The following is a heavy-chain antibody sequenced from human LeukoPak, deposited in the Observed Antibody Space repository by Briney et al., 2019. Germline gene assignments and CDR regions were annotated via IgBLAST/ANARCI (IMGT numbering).Heavy chain of an antibody. Sequence: PSETLSLTCTVSGGSISSYYWSWIRQPPGKGLEWIGYIYYSGSTNYNPSLKSRVTISVDTSKNQFSLKLSSVTAADTAVYYCARTKREYSGYVFQFNWSDPWGQGTLVTVSS. J-gene: IGHJ5*02. CDR3: ARTKREYSGYVFQFNWSDP. V-gene: IGHV4-59*01. CDR1: GGSISSYY. CDR2: IYYSGST. D-gene: IGHD5-12*01.